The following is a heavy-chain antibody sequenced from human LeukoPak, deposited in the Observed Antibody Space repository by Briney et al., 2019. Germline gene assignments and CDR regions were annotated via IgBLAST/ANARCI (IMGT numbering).Heavy chain of an antibody. D-gene: IGHD2-2*01. J-gene: IGHJ4*02. CDR3: ARTGDRYCSSTSCHHFDY. V-gene: IGHV4-34*01. Sequence: SETLSLTCAVYGGSFSGYYGRWIPRPRGKGVEGIGEIYHSGSTNYNPSLKSRVNISVDTSKNQFSLQMSSVTAADTAVYYCARTGDRYCSSTSCHHFDYWGQGTLVTVSS. CDR2: IYHSGST. CDR1: GGSFSGYY.